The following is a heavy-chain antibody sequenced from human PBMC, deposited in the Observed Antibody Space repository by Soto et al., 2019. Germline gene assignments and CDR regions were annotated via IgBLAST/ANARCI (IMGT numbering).Heavy chain of an antibody. CDR2: IWYDGSNK. CDR1: GFTFSSYG. V-gene: IGHV3-33*01. J-gene: IGHJ4*02. D-gene: IGHD3-9*01. Sequence: PGGSLRLSCAASGFTFSSYGMHWVRPAPGKGLEWVAVIWYDGSNKYYADSVKGRFTISRDNSKNTLYLQMNSLRAEDTAVYYCARVSVRYDILTGPFDYWGQGTLVTVSS. CDR3: ARVSVRYDILTGPFDY.